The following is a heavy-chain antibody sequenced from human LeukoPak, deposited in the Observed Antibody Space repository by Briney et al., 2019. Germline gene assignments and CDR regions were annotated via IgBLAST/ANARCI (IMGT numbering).Heavy chain of an antibody. D-gene: IGHD6-13*01. V-gene: IGHV3-23*01. CDR3: AKQSAGSAAWYSLHYDF. CDR1: GFTFSSYA. J-gene: IGHJ4*02. CDR2: VDGGGGGT. Sequence: GGSLRLSCAASGFTFSSYALHWVRQAPGRGLEWVSSVDGGGGGTYYADSVKGRFTISRDNSKGALYLQMNGLRAEDTAVYFCAKQSAGSAAWYSLHYDFWGQGTLVTVSS.